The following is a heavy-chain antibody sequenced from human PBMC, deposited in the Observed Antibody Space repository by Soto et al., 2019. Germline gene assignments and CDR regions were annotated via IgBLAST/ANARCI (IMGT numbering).Heavy chain of an antibody. CDR3: ARSSWRISGVIIGWFES. CDR2: INPDSGDT. CDR1: GYIFTDYY. J-gene: IGHJ5*01. Sequence: ASVKVSCKASGYIFTDYYIHWVRQAPGQGLEWMGWINPDSGDTSYAQKFQGRVTMTRDTSTNTVYMELTTLRPDDTAVYFCARSSWRISGVIIGWFESWRQGTLVTV. D-gene: IGHD3-3*01. V-gene: IGHV1-2*02.